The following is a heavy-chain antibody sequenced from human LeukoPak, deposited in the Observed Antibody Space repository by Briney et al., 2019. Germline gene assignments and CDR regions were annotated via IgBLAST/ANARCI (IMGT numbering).Heavy chain of an antibody. Sequence: RSETLSLTCTVSGGSLSSYYWTWIRQPPGKGLEWIGYIYYSGTTNYNPSLKSRVTMSVATSKNQFSLKLSSVTEADTAVYYCARSGTLTGYLYWGQGALVTVSS. CDR3: ARSGTLTGYLY. J-gene: IGHJ4*02. CDR2: IYYSGTT. D-gene: IGHD3-9*01. V-gene: IGHV4-59*01. CDR1: GGSLSSYY.